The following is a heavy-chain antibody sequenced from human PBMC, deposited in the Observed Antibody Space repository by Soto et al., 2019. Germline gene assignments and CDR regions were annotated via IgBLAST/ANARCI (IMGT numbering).Heavy chain of an antibody. Sequence: QVTLKESGPVLVKPTETLTLTCTVSGFSLSKARMGVSWIRQHPGKALEWLAHIFWNDERYYSTSLKSRLTNSTDTSKSQVVLTMTKMDPVDTGPYYCTRSLREDLPIYYFDSWGQGTLVNYSS. CDR2: IFWNDER. D-gene: IGHD1-26*01. J-gene: IGHJ4*02. CDR3: TRSLREDLPIYYFDS. CDR1: GFSLSKARMG. V-gene: IGHV2-26*01.